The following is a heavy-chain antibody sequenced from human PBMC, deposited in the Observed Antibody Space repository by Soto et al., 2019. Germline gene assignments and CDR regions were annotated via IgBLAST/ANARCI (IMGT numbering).Heavy chain of an antibody. CDR2: ISHSGDT. Sequence: SETLSLTCTVSGGSISSNNYYWGWIRQPPGKGLQWIGGISHSGDTYYNPSLKNRVTMSVDRSKIQFSPKLRSVTAADTGVYYCAGHRSEATVPYALDYWGQGALVTVSS. CDR3: AGHRSEATVPYALDY. D-gene: IGHD3-10*01. J-gene: IGHJ4*02. V-gene: IGHV4-39*01. CDR1: GGSISSNNYY.